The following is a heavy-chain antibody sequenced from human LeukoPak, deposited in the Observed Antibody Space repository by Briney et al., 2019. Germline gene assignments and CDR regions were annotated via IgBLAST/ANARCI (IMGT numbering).Heavy chain of an antibody. CDR3: APGQLPRDGAFDI. J-gene: IGHJ3*02. CDR1: GGTFSSYA. CDR2: IIPIFGTA. V-gene: IGHV1-69*13. D-gene: IGHD2-2*01. Sequence: SVKVSCKASGGTFSSYAISWVRQAPGQGLEWMGGIIPIFGTANYAQKFQGRVTITADESTSTAYMELSSLRSEDAAVYYCAPGQLPRDGAFDIWGQGTMVTVSS.